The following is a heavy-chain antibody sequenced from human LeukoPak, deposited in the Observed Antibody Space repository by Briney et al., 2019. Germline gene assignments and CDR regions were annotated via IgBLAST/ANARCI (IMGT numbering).Heavy chain of an antibody. CDR3: ARSYGDYDHYYYYYMDV. D-gene: IGHD4-17*01. CDR2: IIPIFGTA. CDR1: GGTFSSYA. J-gene: IGHJ6*03. Sequence: SVKVSCRASGGTFSSYAISWVRQAPGQGLEWMGRIIPIFGTANYAQKFQGRVTITTDESTSTAYMELSSLRSEDTAVYYCARSYGDYDHYYYYYMDVWGKGTTVTVSS. V-gene: IGHV1-69*05.